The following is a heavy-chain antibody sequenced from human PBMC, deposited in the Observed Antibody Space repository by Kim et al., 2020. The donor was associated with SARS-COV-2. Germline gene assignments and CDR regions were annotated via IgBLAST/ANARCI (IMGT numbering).Heavy chain of an antibody. D-gene: IGHD1-26*01. CDR2: IYYSGST. CDR3: ARLESYAPPDY. V-gene: IGHV4-39*01. Sequence: SETLSLTCTVSGGSISSSSYYWGWIRQPPGKGLEWIGSIYYSGSTYYNPSLKSRVTISVDTSKNQFSLKLSSVTAADTAVYYCARLESYAPPDYWGQGTLVTVSS. CDR1: GGSISSSSYY. J-gene: IGHJ4*02.